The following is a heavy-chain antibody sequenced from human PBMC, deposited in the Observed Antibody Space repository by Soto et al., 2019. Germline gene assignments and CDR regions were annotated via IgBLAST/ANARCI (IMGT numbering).Heavy chain of an antibody. Sequence: GESLKISCKGSGYSFTSYWISWVRQMPGKGLEWMGRIDPSDSYTNYSPSFQGHVTISADKSISTAYLQWSSLKASDTAMYYCAAEWGDYGDTPYGMDVWGQGTTVTVSS. CDR3: AAEWGDYGDTPYGMDV. CDR2: IDPSDSYT. J-gene: IGHJ6*02. CDR1: GYSFTSYW. D-gene: IGHD3-16*01. V-gene: IGHV5-10-1*01.